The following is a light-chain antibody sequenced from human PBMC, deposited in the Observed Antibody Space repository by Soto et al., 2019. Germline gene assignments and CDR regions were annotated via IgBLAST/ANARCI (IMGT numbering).Light chain of an antibody. Sequence: AIQLTQSPSSLSASVGDRVTITCRASQGISSALAWYQQKPGKAPNLLIYDASSLESGVSSRFSGSGSGTDFTLTISSLQPEDFATYYCQQFNNYPLTFGPGTKVDI. CDR3: QQFNNYPLT. CDR2: DAS. V-gene: IGKV1D-13*01. CDR1: QGISSA. J-gene: IGKJ3*01.